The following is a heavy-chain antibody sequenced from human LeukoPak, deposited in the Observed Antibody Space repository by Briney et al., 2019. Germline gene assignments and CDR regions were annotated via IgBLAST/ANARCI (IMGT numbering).Heavy chain of an antibody. V-gene: IGHV4-34*01. D-gene: IGHD3-10*01. CDR1: GGSFSGYY. Sequence: SETLSLTCAVYGGSFSGYYWSWIRQPPGKGLEWIGSIYYSGSTYYNPSLKSRVTISVDTSKNQFSLKLSSVTAADTAVYYCARRMVRGVIGPEYWGQGTLVTVSS. CDR2: IYYSGST. CDR3: ARRMVRGVIGPEY. J-gene: IGHJ4*02.